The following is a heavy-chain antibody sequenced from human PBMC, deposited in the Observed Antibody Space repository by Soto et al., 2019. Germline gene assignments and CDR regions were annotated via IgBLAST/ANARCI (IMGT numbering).Heavy chain of an antibody. CDR2: IYWNDEK. CDR1: GFSLSTSGVS. CDR3: AHRRDIILMVTPSRGYYFDY. D-gene: IGHD2-8*01. V-gene: IGHV2-5*01. J-gene: IGHJ4*02. Sequence: QITLKESGPALVKPTQTLTLTCTFSGFSLSTSGVSVGWIRQPPGKALEWLTLIYWNDEKRFSPSLKNRLTITKDTSKNQVVLTMTNMDPVYTATYYCAHRRDIILMVTPSRGYYFDYWGQGTLVTVSS.